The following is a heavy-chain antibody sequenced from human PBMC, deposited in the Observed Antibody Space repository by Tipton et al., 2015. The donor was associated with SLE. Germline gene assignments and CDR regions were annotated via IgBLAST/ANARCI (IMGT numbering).Heavy chain of an antibody. CDR2: VCNSVST. D-gene: IGHD3-10*01. Sequence: TLSLTCTVSGASVSSFCWNWIRQSPGKGREWIACVCNSVSTNYDPSLKSRGTISVDTSKNHFSLELTSVTAADTAVYYCARQRLRLLSPLDAWGQGTTVTVS. CDR1: GASVSSFC. V-gene: IGHV4-59*08. J-gene: IGHJ6*02. CDR3: ARQRLRLLSPLDA.